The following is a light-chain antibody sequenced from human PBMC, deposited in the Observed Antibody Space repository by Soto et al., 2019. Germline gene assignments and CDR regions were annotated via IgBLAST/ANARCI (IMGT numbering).Light chain of an antibody. CDR3: QQANSFPLT. CDR2: AAS. J-gene: IGKJ5*01. CDR1: QSLLHSDGKTY. Sequence: DIVMTQTPLSLSVTPGQPASISCKSSQSLLHSDGKTYLYWYLQKPGQPPQLLIYAASSLQSGVPSRFSGGGSGTDFTLTISSLQPEDFATYYCQQANSFPLTFGQGTRLEI. V-gene: IGKV2-29*01.